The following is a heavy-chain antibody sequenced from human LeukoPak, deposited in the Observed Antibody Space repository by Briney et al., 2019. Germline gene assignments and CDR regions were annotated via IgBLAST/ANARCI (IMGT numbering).Heavy chain of an antibody. V-gene: IGHV1-69*13. Sequence: SVKVSCKASGGTFSSYAISWVRQAPGQGLEWMGGIIPIFGTANYAQKFQGRVTITADESTSTAYMELSSLRSEDTAVYYCARVITLGLRLGELSRDYYYYYMDVWGKGTTVTVSS. CDR1: GGTFSSYA. J-gene: IGHJ6*03. D-gene: IGHD3-16*02. CDR3: ARVITLGLRLGELSRDYYYYYMDV. CDR2: IIPIFGTA.